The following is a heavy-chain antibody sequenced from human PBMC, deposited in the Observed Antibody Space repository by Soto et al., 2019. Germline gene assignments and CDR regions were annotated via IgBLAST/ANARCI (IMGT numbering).Heavy chain of an antibody. CDR3: APDLNPSYGPGRLHGFFGF. D-gene: IGHD3-10*01. V-gene: IGHV1-2*02. J-gene: IGHJ4*02. CDR1: AYSFTDHY. Sequence: QDQLVQSGAEVKETGASVMVSCKASAYSFTDHYVHGVRQAPGQGGEWMGWMDSRGGGTKYGQKGQGMVTMPPDTPINTHYMEASGLTSDGTAVYYCAPDLNPSYGPGRLHGFFGFWGQGTLVTVSP. CDR2: MDSRGGGT.